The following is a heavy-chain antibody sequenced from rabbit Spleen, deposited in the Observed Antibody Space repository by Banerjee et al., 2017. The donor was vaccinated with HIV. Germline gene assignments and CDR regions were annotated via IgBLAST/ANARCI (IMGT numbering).Heavy chain of an antibody. CDR1: GFSFSSSYD. V-gene: IGHV1S40*01. CDR3: ARDGGSRDYIDGVFNL. J-gene: IGHJ4*01. Sequence: QRLVESGGGLVKPGASLTLTCTASGFSFSSSYDMCWVRQAPGKGLERIACIYTGNAKTYYATWAKGRFTIAKTSSTTVTLQMTSLSAADMATYFCARDGGSRDYIDGVFNLWGPGTLVTVS. D-gene: IGHD8-1*01. CDR2: IYTGNAKT.